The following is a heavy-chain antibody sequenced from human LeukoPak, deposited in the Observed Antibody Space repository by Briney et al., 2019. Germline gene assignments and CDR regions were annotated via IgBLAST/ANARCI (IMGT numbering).Heavy chain of an antibody. CDR1: VYTFPPSD. V-gene: IGHV1-8*01. Sequence: ASVKGSCMDSVYTFPPSDTHWVRQATGQGVGWVGWINPNTGNTDYGQRFPRTKTMTRDSSTSTEYMELSNLTSEDTAINCCMRGASAPLHTWGQGTLVTVSA. J-gene: IGHJ4*02. CDR2: INPNTGNT. D-gene: IGHD2-21*01. CDR3: MRGASAPLHT.